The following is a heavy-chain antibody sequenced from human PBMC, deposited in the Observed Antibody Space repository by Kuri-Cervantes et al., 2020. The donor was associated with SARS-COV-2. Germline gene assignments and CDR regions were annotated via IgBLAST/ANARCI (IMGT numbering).Heavy chain of an antibody. V-gene: IGHV1-18*01. D-gene: IGHD5-18*01. Sequence: ASVKVSCKASGHTFTSYGISWVRQAPGQGLEWMGWISAYNGNTNYAQKFQGRVTMTRDTSISTAYMELSRLRSDDTAVYYCARAAMAVYYFDYWGQGTLVTVSS. J-gene: IGHJ4*02. CDR1: GHTFTSYG. CDR2: ISAYNGNT. CDR3: ARAAMAVYYFDY.